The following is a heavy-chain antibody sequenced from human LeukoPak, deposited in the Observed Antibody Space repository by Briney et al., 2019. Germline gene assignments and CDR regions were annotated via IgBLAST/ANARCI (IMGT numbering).Heavy chain of an antibody. J-gene: IGHJ4*02. V-gene: IGHV1-24*01. CDR3: ARGEEQVVITTSLDY. CDR2: FDPEDGET. D-gene: IGHD3-22*01. CDR1: GYTLTELS. Sequence: ASVKVSCKVSGYTLTELSMHWVRQAPGKGLEWMGGFDPEDGETIYAQKFQGRVTMTEDTSTDTAYMELSSLRSEDTAVYYCARGEEQVVITTSLDYWGQGTLVTVSS.